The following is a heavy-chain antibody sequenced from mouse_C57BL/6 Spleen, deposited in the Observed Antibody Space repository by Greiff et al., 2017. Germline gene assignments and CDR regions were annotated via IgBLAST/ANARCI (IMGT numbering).Heavy chain of an antibody. CDR3: ARGVASWFAY. D-gene: IGHD1-1*02. Sequence: EVKLQESGPGMVKPSQSLSLTCTVTGYSITSGYDWHWIRHFPGNKLEWMGYISYSGSTNYNPSLKSRISITHDTSKNHFFLKLNSVTTEDTATYYCARGVASWFAYWGQGTLVTVSA. V-gene: IGHV3-1*01. CDR1: GYSITSGYD. J-gene: IGHJ3*01. CDR2: ISYSGST.